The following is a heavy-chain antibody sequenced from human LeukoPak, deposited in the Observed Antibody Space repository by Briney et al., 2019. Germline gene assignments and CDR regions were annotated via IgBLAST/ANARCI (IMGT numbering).Heavy chain of an antibody. CDR3: VKDRSDSSSWYGQFEY. Sequence: GGSLRLSCEASGFTFSTYAMNWVRQAPGKGLEWVSAMSGSGGSTYYADSVKGRFTISRDNSKNTLYLQMNSLRAEDTAVFYCVKDRSDSSSWYGQFEYWGQGTLVTVSS. D-gene: IGHD6-13*01. V-gene: IGHV3-23*01. CDR1: GFTFSTYA. J-gene: IGHJ4*02. CDR2: MSGSGGST.